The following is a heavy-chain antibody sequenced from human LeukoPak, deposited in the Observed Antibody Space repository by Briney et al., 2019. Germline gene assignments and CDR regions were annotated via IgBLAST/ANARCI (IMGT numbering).Heavy chain of an antibody. J-gene: IGHJ1*01. CDR3: ARAPSEIGGYYPEYFRH. V-gene: IGHV3-74*01. D-gene: IGHD3-22*01. CDR2: IKSDGST. CDR1: GFTFSSYW. Sequence: GGSLRLSCTASGFTFSSYWMHWVRQAPGKGLVWVSRIKSDGSTNYADSVKGRFTISRDNAKNTVSLQMNSLRTEDTGVYYCARAPSEIGGYYPEYFRHWGQGTLVAVSS.